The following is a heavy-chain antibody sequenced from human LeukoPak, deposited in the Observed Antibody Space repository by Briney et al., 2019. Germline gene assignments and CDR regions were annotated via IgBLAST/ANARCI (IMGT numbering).Heavy chain of an antibody. Sequence: SETLSLTCTVSGYSISSGYYWGWIRQPPGEGLEWIGSIYYSGSTQYNPSLKSRVNISVDKSRNQLSLQPDSVTDARHAVYYCAKDHANYMDVWGKGTTVTVSS. CDR1: GYSISSGYY. J-gene: IGHJ6*03. V-gene: IGHV4-38-2*02. CDR2: IYYSGST. CDR3: AKDHANYMDV.